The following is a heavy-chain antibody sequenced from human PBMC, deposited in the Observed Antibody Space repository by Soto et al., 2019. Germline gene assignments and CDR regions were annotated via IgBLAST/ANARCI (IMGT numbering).Heavy chain of an antibody. J-gene: IGHJ4*02. V-gene: IGHV3-9*01. D-gene: IGHD3-3*01. Sequence: EVQLVESGGGLVQPGRSLRLSCAASGFMFDDYAMYWVRQAPGKGLEWVSGINWSGGKIGYADSVKGRFTISRDTANNSLYLQMNSLRGEDTALYYCAKGRYDFWSGGGSIDYWGQGTLVTVSS. CDR1: GFMFDDYA. CDR3: AKGRYDFWSGGGSIDY. CDR2: INWSGGKI.